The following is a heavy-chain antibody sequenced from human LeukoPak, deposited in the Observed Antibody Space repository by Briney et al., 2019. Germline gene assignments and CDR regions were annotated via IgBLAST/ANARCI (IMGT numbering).Heavy chain of an antibody. CDR3: ARRDQGPYGDYEG. CDR2: INHSGST. Sequence: SETLSLTCAVYGGSFSGYYWSWIRQPPGKGLEWIGEINHSGSTNYNPSLKSRVTISVDTSKNQFSLKLSSVTAADTAVYYCARRDQGPYGDYEGWGQGTLVTVSS. D-gene: IGHD4-17*01. J-gene: IGHJ4*02. V-gene: IGHV4-34*01. CDR1: GGSFSGYY.